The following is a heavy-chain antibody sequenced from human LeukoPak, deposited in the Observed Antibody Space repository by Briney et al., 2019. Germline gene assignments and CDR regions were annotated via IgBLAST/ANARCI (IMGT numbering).Heavy chain of an antibody. CDR1: GGSISSYY. D-gene: IGHD3-16*01. CDR2: IYYSGST. J-gene: IGHJ6*02. CDR3: ARDNRLRGSYYYGMDV. Sequence: SETLSLTCTVSGGSISSYYWSWIRQPPGKGLEWIGYIYYSGSTNYNPSLKSRVTISVDTPNNQFSLKLRSVTAADTAVFYCARDNRLRGSYYYGMDVWGQGTTVTVSS. V-gene: IGHV4-59*12.